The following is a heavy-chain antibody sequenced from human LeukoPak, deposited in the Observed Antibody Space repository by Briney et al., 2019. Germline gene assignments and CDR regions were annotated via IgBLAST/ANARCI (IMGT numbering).Heavy chain of an antibody. CDR2: INPSGGST. CDR3: ARGGIAAAGTSLFCSY. Sequence: ASVRVSCKASGYTFTSYYMHWVRQAPGQGLEWMGIINPSGGSTSYAQKFQGRVTMTRDTSTSTVYMELSSLRSEDTAVYYCARGGIAAAGTSLFCSYWGQGTLVTVSS. V-gene: IGHV1-46*01. D-gene: IGHD6-13*01. CDR1: GYTFTSYY. J-gene: IGHJ4*02.